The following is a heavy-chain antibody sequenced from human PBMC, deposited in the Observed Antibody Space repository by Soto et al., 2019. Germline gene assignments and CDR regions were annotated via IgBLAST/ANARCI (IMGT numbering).Heavy chain of an antibody. CDR1: GGSISNYY. CDR3: ARYYCTGGSCYRTNWFDP. CDR2: IYNSGIS. Sequence: PSETLSLTCTVSGGSISNYYWSWIRQPPGTRLEWIGYIYNSGISNYNPSLKSRVTMSVDTSKNQFSLKLSSVTAADTAVYYCARYYCTGGSCYRTNWFDPWGQGTLVTVSS. D-gene: IGHD2-15*01. V-gene: IGHV4-59*01. J-gene: IGHJ5*02.